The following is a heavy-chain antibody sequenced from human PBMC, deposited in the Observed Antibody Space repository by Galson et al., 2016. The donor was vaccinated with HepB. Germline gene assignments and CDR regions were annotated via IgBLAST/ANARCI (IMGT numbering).Heavy chain of an antibody. CDR3: ARDAMGWGSGSHSAFDY. V-gene: IGHV3-30*03. CDR1: GFIASSNY. D-gene: IGHD1-26*01. J-gene: IGHJ4*02. Sequence: SLRLSCAASGFIASSNYMNWVRQPPGKGLEWVAAITSAGDKQYCTDSVRGRFTISRDNSNNMMYLQMNSLRPEDTSVYYCARDAMGWGSGSHSAFDYWGPGTLVAVSS. CDR2: ITSAGDKQ.